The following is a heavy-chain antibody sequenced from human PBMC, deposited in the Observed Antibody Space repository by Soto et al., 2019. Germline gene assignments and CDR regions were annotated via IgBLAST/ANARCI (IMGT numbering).Heavy chain of an antibody. CDR1: GYSFTSRW. CDR3: ARTYAGDWSYYGMDV. CDR2: IDPSDFYT. V-gene: IGHV5-10-1*01. D-gene: IGHD2-21*02. Sequence: PGESLKISCEASGYSFTSRWISWVRQMPGKGLEWMGRIDPSDFYTNYSPSFQGHVTISADKSTSSVYLQWSSLKASDTAIYYCARTYAGDWSYYGMDVWSQGTAVTVSS. J-gene: IGHJ6*02.